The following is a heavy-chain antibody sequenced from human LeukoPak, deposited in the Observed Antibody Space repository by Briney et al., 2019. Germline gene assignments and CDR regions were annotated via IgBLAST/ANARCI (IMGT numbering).Heavy chain of an antibody. CDR2: ISGSGGTT. CDR1: GFTFSAYA. D-gene: IGHD3-22*01. J-gene: IGHJ3*02. V-gene: IGHV3-23*01. Sequence: QAGGSLRLSCAASGFTFSAYAMAWVRQAPGKGLEWVSTISGSGGTTYSADSVKGRFTISRDNSKNILYLQVNSLRAGDTALYYWAKDYYYDSSGYYYGDAFDIWGQGTMVTVSS. CDR3: AKDYYYDSSGYYYGDAFDI.